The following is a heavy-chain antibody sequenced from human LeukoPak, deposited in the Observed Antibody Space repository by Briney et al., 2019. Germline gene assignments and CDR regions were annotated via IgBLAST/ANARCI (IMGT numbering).Heavy chain of an antibody. J-gene: IGHJ4*02. V-gene: IGHV1-18*01. CDR3: ARDKAPQGSSWYNGQYYFDY. Sequence: ASVKVSCKASGYTFTSYGICWVRQAPGQGLEWMGWISAYNGNTNYAQKLQGRVTMTTDTSTSTAYMELRSLRSDDTAVYYCARDKAPQGSSWYNGQYYFDYWGQGTLVTVSS. CDR2: ISAYNGNT. CDR1: GYTFTSYG. D-gene: IGHD6-13*01.